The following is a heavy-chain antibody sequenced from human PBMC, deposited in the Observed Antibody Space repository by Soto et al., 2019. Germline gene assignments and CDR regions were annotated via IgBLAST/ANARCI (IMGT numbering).Heavy chain of an antibody. CDR3: ANGNYDILTCYRPDFDGNYYYYGMDV. J-gene: IGHJ6*02. V-gene: IGHV3-30*18. CDR2: ISYDGSNK. D-gene: IGHD3-9*01. CDR1: GFTFSSYG. Sequence: PGGSLRLSCAGSGFTFSSYGMHWVRQAPGKGLEWVAVISYDGSNKYYADSVKGRFTISRDNSKNTLYLQMNSLRAEDTAVYYWANGNYDILTCYRPDFDGNYYYYGMDVWGQGTTVTVSS.